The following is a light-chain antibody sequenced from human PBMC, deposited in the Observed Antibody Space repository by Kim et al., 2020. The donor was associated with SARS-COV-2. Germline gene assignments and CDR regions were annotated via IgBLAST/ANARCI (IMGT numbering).Light chain of an antibody. CDR3: NSRDSSGNHLV. CDR1: SPRSYY. CDR2: GKS. J-gene: IGLJ3*02. V-gene: IGLV3-19*01. Sequence: ALGQTVRRKCQRDSPRSYYSSWYQQKPGQAPVLFIYGKSNRPSGIPDRFSGSSSGNTASLTITGAQAEDEADYYCNSRDSSGNHLVFGGGTQLTVL.